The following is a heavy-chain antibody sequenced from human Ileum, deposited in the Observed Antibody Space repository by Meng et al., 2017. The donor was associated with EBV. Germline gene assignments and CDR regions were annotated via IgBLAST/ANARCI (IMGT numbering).Heavy chain of an antibody. CDR1: DGSISSSNW. V-gene: IGHV4-4*02. Sequence: QGPLQESGPGLVKPSGTLSLICVVFDGSISSSNWWSWVRQPPGKGLEWIGQIYYSGSPSYNPSLKSRVTMSVDKSKNQVSLNLNSVTAADTALYYCARHSGYNQGYWGQGTLVTVSS. D-gene: IGHD5-24*01. CDR3: ARHSGYNQGY. CDR2: IYYSGSP. J-gene: IGHJ4*02.